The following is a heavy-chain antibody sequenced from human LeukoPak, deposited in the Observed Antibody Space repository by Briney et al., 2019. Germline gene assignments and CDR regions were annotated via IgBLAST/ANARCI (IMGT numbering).Heavy chain of an antibody. CDR3: TTDLFGVTMVRGVIRDY. CDR2: ISSSSSYI. D-gene: IGHD3-10*01. V-gene: IGHV3-21*03. J-gene: IGHJ4*02. CDR1: GFTFSSYS. Sequence: GGSLRLSCAASGFTFSSYSMNWVRQAPGKGLEWVSSISSSSSYIHYADSVKGRFTISRDNAKNSLYLQMNSLKTEDTAVYYCTTDLFGVTMVRGVIRDYWGQGTLVTVSS.